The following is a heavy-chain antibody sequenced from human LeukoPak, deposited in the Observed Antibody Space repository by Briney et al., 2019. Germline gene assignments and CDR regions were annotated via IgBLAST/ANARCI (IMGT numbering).Heavy chain of an antibody. J-gene: IGHJ4*02. CDR3: ARSASPYSSEYYFDY. CDR2: IYYSGST. V-gene: IGHV4-28*01. D-gene: IGHD6-19*01. Sequence: SETLSLTCAVSGYSISSSNWWGWIRQPPGKGLEWIGYIYYSGSTHYNSSLKSRVIMSVDTSKNQFSLKLSSVTAVDTAVYYCARSASPYSSEYYFDYWGQGTLVTVSS. CDR1: GYSISSSNW.